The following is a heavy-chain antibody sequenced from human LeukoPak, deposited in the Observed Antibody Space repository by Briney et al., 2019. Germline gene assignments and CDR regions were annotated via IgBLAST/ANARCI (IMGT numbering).Heavy chain of an antibody. J-gene: IGHJ5*02. D-gene: IGHD3-10*01. CDR2: ISYDGSNK. V-gene: IGHV3-30-3*01. CDR1: GFTFSSYA. CDR3: AKDPTLWFGGNWFDP. Sequence: PGGSLRLSCAASGFTFSSYAMHWVRQAPGKGLEWVAIISYDGSNKYYADSVKGRFTISRDNSKNTLYLQMNSLRAEDTAVYYCAKDPTLWFGGNWFDPWGQGTLVTVSS.